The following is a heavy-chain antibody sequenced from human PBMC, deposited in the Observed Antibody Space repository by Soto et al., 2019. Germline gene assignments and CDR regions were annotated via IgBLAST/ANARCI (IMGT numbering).Heavy chain of an antibody. Sequence: WGSLRLSCAASGFTFSSYGMHFFRHSPFKWLEWVAVISYDGSNKYYADSVKGRFTISRDNSKNTLYLQMNSLRAEDTAVYYCAKPFYDSSGYYPYYFDYWGQGTLVTVSS. CDR1: GFTFSSYG. CDR2: ISYDGSNK. V-gene: IGHV3-30*18. D-gene: IGHD3-22*01. J-gene: IGHJ4*02. CDR3: AKPFYDSSGYYPYYFDY.